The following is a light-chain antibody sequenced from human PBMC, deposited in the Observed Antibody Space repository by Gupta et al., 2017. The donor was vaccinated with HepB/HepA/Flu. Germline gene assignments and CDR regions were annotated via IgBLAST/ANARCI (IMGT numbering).Light chain of an antibody. J-gene: IGLJ1*01. CDR1: SSNIGARYD. CDR2: GNS. V-gene: IGLV1-40*01. CDR3: QSYDSSLSGSV. Sequence: QSVLTQPPSVSGPPGQRVTISCTGSSSNIGARYDVHWYQQLPGTAPKLLSYGNSNRPSGVPDRFSGSKSGTSASLAITGLQAEDEADYDCQSYDSSLSGSVCGTGTKVTGL.